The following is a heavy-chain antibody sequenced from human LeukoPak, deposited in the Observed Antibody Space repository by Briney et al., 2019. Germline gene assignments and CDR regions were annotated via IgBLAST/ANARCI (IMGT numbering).Heavy chain of an antibody. CDR3: ARDRGSGWFYYYYYMDV. CDR2: ISSSSSYI. Sequence: GGSLRLSCAASGFTFSSYGMHWVRQAPGKGLEWVSSISSSSSYIYYADSVKGRFTISRDNAKNSLYLQMNSLRAEDTALYYCARDRGSGWFYYYYYMDVWGKGTTVTVSS. V-gene: IGHV3-21*04. CDR1: GFTFSSYG. D-gene: IGHD6-19*01. J-gene: IGHJ6*03.